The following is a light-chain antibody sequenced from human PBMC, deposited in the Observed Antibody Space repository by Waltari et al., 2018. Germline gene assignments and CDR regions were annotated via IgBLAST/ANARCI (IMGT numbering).Light chain of an antibody. Sequence: EIVLTQSPAPPSLSPGETATLSCRASQSIRTYLGWYQQKPGQAPRLLLFDASSRATGIPARFRGTGSGTDFTLTVSDLEPEDFGIYYCQQRSIWPYTFGQGTRLEIK. V-gene: IGKV3-11*01. J-gene: IGKJ2*01. CDR3: QQRSIWPYT. CDR2: DAS. CDR1: QSIRTY.